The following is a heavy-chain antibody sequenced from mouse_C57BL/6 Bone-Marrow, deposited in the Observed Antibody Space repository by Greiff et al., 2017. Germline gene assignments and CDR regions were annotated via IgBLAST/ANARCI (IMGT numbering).Heavy chain of an antibody. V-gene: IGHV1-19*01. J-gene: IGHJ1*03. D-gene: IGHD1-1*01. CDR1: GYTFTDYY. Sequence: VQLQQSGPVLVKPGASVKMSCKASGYTFTDYYMNWVKQSHGKSLEWIGVINPYNGGTSYNQKFKGKATLTVDKSSSTAYLELNGLTSEDSAVYYCARKNDYDGSRSYWYFDVWGTGTTVTVSS. CDR3: ARKNDYDGSRSYWYFDV. CDR2: INPYNGGT.